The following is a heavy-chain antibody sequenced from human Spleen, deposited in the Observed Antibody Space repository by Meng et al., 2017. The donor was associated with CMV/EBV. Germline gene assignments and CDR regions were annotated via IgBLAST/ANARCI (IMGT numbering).Heavy chain of an antibody. D-gene: IGHD1-7*01. Sequence: FTGYYIHWVRQAPGQGLEWMGWINPNSGDTNFSQKFQGRVTMTRDTSISTAYMELRGLRSDDTAVYYCARDGRGNWNYGGAFDIWGQGTMVTVSS. J-gene: IGHJ3*02. CDR1: FTGYY. CDR2: INPNSGDT. CDR3: ARDGRGNWNYGGAFDI. V-gene: IGHV1-2*02.